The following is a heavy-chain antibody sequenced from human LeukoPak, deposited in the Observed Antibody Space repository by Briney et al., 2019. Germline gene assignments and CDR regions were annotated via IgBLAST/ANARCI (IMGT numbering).Heavy chain of an antibody. CDR2: ISGSGGST. CDR3: AKEGKTRNWNYYQAKPVY. Sequence: GGSLRPSCAASGFTFSSSAMNWVRQAPGKGLEWVSAISGSGGSTYYADSVKGRFTISRDNSRNTLYLQMNSLRVEDTAIYYCAKEGKTRNWNYYQAKPVYWGQGTLVTVSS. V-gene: IGHV3-23*01. CDR1: GFTFSSSA. D-gene: IGHD1-7*01. J-gene: IGHJ4*02.